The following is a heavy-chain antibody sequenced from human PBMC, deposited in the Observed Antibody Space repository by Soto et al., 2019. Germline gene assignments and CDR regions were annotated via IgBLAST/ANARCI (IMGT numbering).Heavy chain of an antibody. CDR3: ARSARRELARCFDY. CDR2: TYYRSKWYQ. CDR1: EASVSSNSAA. J-gene: IGHJ4*02. V-gene: IGHV6-1*01. Sequence: SQTLSLICSISEASVSSNSAALYCIRQSPSRCLEWLRRTYYRSKWYQDYAVSMKSRITINPDTSKNKFSLQLNSGTPEDTAVYYWARSARRELARCFDYWGKGTQVTVSS. D-gene: IGHD1-26*01.